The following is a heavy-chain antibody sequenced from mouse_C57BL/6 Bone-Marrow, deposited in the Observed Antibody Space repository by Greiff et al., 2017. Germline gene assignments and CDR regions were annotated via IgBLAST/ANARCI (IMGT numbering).Heavy chain of an antibody. CDR1: GFSLSTSGMG. V-gene: IGHV8-12*01. CDR3: ARRTYYDYDAFAY. Sequence: ESGPGILQSSQTLSLTCSFSGFSLSTSGMGVSWIRQPSGKGLEWLAHIYWDDDKHYTPSLKSRLTISKDTSRTQVFLKITSVDTADTATYYCARRTYYDYDAFAYWGQGTLVTVSA. J-gene: IGHJ3*01. D-gene: IGHD2-4*01. CDR2: IYWDDDK.